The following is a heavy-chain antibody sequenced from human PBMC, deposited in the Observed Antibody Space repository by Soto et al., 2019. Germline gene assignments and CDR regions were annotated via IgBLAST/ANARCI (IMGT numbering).Heavy chain of an antibody. Sequence: QVRLVESGGGVVQPGRSLRLSCVASGFTFGTYAIHWVRQAPGKGLQWVALISYEGSNTYYADSVKGRFTISRDNSKNTLYLEINTLRPEDTAVYYCARVSPGNNLYYFTGLDVWGEGTPVIVSS. CDR1: GFTFGTYA. D-gene: IGHD3-22*01. CDR3: ARVSPGNNLYYFTGLDV. V-gene: IGHV3-30-3*01. J-gene: IGHJ6*04. CDR2: ISYEGSNT.